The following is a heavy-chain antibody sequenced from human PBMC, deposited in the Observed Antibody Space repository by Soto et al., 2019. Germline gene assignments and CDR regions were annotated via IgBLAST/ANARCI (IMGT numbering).Heavy chain of an antibody. CDR1: GYSFTSYW. CDR3: ARTSAAGKYYYGMDV. CDR2: IYPGDSDT. V-gene: IGHV5-51*01. J-gene: IGHJ6*02. Sequence: GESLKISGKGSGYSFTSYWISWVRQMPGKGLEWMGIIYPGDSDTRYSPSFQGQVTISADKSVSTAYLQWSSLKASDTAMYYCARTSAAGKYYYGMDVWGQGTTVTVSS. D-gene: IGHD6-13*01.